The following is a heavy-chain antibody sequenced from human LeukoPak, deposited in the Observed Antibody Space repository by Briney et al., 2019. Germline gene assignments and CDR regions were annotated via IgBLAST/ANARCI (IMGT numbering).Heavy chain of an antibody. CDR2: ISSSRSYI. V-gene: IGHV3-21*01. Sequence: GGSLRLSCAASGFTFSSYSMNWVRQAPGKGLEWVSSISSSRSYIYYADSVKGRFTISRDNAKNSLYLQMNSLRAEDTAVYYCARDAGVGSYLYWGQGTLVTVSS. CDR1: GFTFSSYS. D-gene: IGHD1-26*01. CDR3: ARDAGVGSYLY. J-gene: IGHJ4*02.